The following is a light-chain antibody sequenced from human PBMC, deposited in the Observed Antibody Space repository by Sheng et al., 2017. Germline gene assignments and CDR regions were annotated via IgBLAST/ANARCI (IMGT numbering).Light chain of an antibody. J-gene: IGKJ1*01. CDR1: QGVRSSS. CDR3: QHYDKSPTWT. CDR2: DAS. V-gene: IGKV3-20*01. Sequence: EIVLTQSPGTLSLSPGERATLSCRASQGVRSSSLAWYQQKPGQAPRLLIYDASIRATGIPDRFSGSGSGTDFTITISRLEPEDFAVYYCQHYDKSPTWTFGQGTKVEVK.